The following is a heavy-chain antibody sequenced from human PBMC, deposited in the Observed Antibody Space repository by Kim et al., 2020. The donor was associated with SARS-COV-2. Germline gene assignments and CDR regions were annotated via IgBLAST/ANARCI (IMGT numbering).Heavy chain of an antibody. J-gene: IGHJ4*02. Sequence: TKYGQKVQGRVSMTTDTSTNTDYMELWSLRSDDTAMYYCARGAYGDVSFDYWGQGTLVTVSS. D-gene: IGHD4-17*01. V-gene: IGHV1-18*01. CDR2: T. CDR3: ARGAYGDVSFDY.